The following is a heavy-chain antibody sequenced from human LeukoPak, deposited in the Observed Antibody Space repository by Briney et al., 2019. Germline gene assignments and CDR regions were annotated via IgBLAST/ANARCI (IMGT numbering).Heavy chain of an antibody. J-gene: IGHJ4*02. CDR3: ARADYASGSPLFDY. D-gene: IGHD3-10*01. CDR2: IWYDGFNK. V-gene: IGHV3-33*01. CDR1: GFTFSSYV. Sequence: PGRSLRLSCAASGFTFSSYVMHWVRQAPGKGLEWVAVIWYDGFNKYYADSVKGRFTISRDNSKNTLYLQMNSLRAEDTAVYYCARADYASGSPLFDYWGQGTLVTVSS.